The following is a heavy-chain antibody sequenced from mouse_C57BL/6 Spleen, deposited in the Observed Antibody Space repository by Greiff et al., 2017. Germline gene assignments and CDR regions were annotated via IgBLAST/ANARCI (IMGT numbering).Heavy chain of an antibody. CDR2: ISSGSSTI. Sequence: EVHLVESGGGLVKPGGSLKLSCAASGFTFSDYGMHWVRQAPEKGLEWVAYISSGSSTIYYADTVKGRFPISRDNAKNTLFLQMTSLRSEDTAMYYCARGYGYDEGDWYFDVWGTGTTVTVAS. CDR1: GFTFSDYG. J-gene: IGHJ1*03. V-gene: IGHV5-17*01. CDR3: ARGYGYDEGDWYFDV. D-gene: IGHD2-2*01.